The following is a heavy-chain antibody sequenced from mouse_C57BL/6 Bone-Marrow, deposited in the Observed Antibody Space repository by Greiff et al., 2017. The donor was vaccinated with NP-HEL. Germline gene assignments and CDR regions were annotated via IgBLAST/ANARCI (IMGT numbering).Heavy chain of an antibody. D-gene: IGHD1-1*01. V-gene: IGHV14-3*01. J-gene: IGHJ1*03. Sequence: VQLQQSVAELVRPGASVKLSCTASGFNIKNTYMHWVKQRPEQGLEWIGRIDPANGNTKYAPKFPGKATITADTSSNTAYLQLSSLTSEDTAIYYCARDGPDYYGSSYWYFDVWGTGTTVTVSS. CDR2: IDPANGNT. CDR1: GFNIKNTY. CDR3: ARDGPDYYGSSYWYFDV.